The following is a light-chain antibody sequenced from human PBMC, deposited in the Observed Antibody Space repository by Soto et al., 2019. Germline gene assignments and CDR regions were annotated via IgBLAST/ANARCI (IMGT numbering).Light chain of an antibody. V-gene: IGKV1-5*03. CDR3: QQYNSYSLFT. J-gene: IGKJ3*01. CDR2: KAS. CDR1: QSISSW. Sequence: DIQMTQSPSTLSASVGDRVTITCRASQSISSWLAWYQQKPGKAPKLLIYKASSLESGVPSRFSGSGSGTEFTLTISSLQPDDFATYYCQQYNSYSLFTFGPATKVDIK.